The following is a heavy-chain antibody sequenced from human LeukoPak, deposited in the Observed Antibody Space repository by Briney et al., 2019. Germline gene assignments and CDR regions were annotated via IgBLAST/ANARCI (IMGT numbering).Heavy chain of an antibody. J-gene: IGHJ4*02. V-gene: IGHV4-4*02. Sequence: SETLSLTCTVSGGSISGSDWWSWVRQPPGKGLEWIGEIYHSGSTNYNPSLKSRVTISVDTSKNQFSLKLSSVTAADTAVYYCARREWELQEFDYWGQGTLVTVSS. CDR2: IYHSGST. CDR1: GGSISGSDW. D-gene: IGHD1-26*01. CDR3: ARREWELQEFDY.